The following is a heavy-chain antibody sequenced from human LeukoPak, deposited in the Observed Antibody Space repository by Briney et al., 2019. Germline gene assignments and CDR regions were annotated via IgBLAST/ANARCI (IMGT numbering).Heavy chain of an antibody. Sequence: PSETLSLTCTVSGGSISSYYWSWIRQPAGKGLEWIGRIYTSGSTNYNPSLKSRVTMSVDTSKNQFSLKLSSVTAADTAVYYCARDIVVVPHPHYYYYYGMDVWGQGTTVTVSS. CDR3: ARDIVVVPHPHYYYYYGMDV. CDR1: GGSISSYY. J-gene: IGHJ6*02. V-gene: IGHV4-4*07. CDR2: IYTSGST. D-gene: IGHD2-2*01.